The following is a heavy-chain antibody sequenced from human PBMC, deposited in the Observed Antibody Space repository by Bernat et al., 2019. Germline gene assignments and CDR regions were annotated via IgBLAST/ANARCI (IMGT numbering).Heavy chain of an antibody. Sequence: EVQLLESGGGLVQPGGSLRLSCVASGFTFSNYAMSWVRQVPGKGLEWVSDISDRGNGAHYADSLRGRFTSSRDNSKNTLYVQMNSLRVEDTAVYYCAKGACSSTGCYNWFDPWGQGTPVTVSS. CDR2: ISDRGNGA. J-gene: IGHJ5*02. D-gene: IGHD2-2*02. V-gene: IGHV3-23*01. CDR3: AKGACSSTGCYNWFDP. CDR1: GFTFSNYA.